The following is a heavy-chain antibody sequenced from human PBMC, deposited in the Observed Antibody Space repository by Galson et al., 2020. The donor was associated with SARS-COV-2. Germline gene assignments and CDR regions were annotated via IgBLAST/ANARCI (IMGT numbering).Heavy chain of an antibody. V-gene: IGHV3-11*06. CDR2: VSGSGAYT. Sequence: GGSLRLSCAASGFIFRDFYMNWFRQAPGKGLEWVSYVSGSGAYTNYADSVKGRFTISRDNAKNSLYLQMNSLRAEDTAVYYCAKKGIKTLDAFDIWGQGTMVTVSS. CDR3: AKKGIKTLDAFDI. J-gene: IGHJ3*02. CDR1: GFIFRDFY.